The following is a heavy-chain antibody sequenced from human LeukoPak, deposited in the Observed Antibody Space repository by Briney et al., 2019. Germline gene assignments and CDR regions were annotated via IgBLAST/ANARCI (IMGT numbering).Heavy chain of an antibody. CDR3: AKNRGGTYKYYMDV. J-gene: IGHJ6*03. Sequence: GGSLRLSCAASGFTFNKYDMSWVRQAPGRGLEWLSYVSGSGGATYYADSVKGRFTISRDNSKNTVYLQMGSLRAEGTAVYYCAKNRGGTYKYYMDVWGNGTTVTVSS. V-gene: IGHV3-23*01. CDR2: VSGSGGAT. CDR1: GFTFNKYD. D-gene: IGHD1-1*01.